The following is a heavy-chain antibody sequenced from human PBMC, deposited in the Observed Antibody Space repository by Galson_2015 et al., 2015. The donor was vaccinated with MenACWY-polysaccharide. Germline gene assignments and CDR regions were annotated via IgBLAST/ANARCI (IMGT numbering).Heavy chain of an antibody. CDR1: GYSFTSYW. J-gene: IGHJ2*01. D-gene: IGHD3-16*01. V-gene: IGHV1-69*01. Sequence: QSGAEVKKPGESLKISCKGSGYSFTSYWIGWVRQAPGRGLEWMGGIIPIFGTANYAQKFQGRVTITADESTSTAYMELSSLRSEGTAVYYCARAVAFGSLQFDLWGRG. CDR2: IIPIFGTA. CDR3: ARAVAFGSLQFDL.